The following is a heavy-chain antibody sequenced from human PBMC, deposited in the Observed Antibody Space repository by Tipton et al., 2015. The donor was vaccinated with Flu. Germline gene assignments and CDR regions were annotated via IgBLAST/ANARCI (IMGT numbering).Heavy chain of an antibody. Sequence: GSLRLSCAASGFAFSTYWILWVRQAPGKGLEWVANINEDGSTTYYLGSVKGRFTISRDNARSSLYLQMNSLRAEDTAVYYCAKGWEVATLSYFDYWGLGTLVTVSS. J-gene: IGHJ4*02. V-gene: IGHV3-7*03. CDR2: INEDGSTT. CDR1: GFAFSTYW. CDR3: AKGWEVATLSYFDY. D-gene: IGHD5-12*01.